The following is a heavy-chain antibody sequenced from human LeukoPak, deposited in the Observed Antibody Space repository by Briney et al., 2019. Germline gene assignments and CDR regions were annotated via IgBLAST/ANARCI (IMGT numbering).Heavy chain of an antibody. D-gene: IGHD2-2*02. J-gene: IGHJ6*03. CDR3: ARVGLGYCSSTSCYRSYCYYYMDV. CDR2: MNPNSGNT. Sequence: GASVKVICKACGYTFTSYDINWVRQATGKGIEWMGWMNPNSGNTGYAQKFQGRVTMTRNTSISTAYMELSSLRSEDTAVYYCARVGLGYCSSTSCYRSYCYYYMDVWGKGTTVTVSS. CDR1: GYTFTSYD. V-gene: IGHV1-8*01.